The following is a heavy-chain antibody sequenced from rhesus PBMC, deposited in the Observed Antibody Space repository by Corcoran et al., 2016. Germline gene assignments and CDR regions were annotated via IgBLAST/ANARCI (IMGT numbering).Heavy chain of an antibody. CDR1: GFTFSSYD. Sequence: EVQLVESGGGLVQPGGSLRLSCAASGFTFSSYDMSWVRQAPGKGLEWVSYIISPGKTIYYADSVKGRFTIARDNAKNSLSLQRSSLRAEDTAVYYCTRGILGGYWGQGVLVTVSS. V-gene: IGHV3-136*01. CDR2: IISPGKTI. J-gene: IGHJ4*01. CDR3: TRGILGGY. D-gene: IGHD3-34*01.